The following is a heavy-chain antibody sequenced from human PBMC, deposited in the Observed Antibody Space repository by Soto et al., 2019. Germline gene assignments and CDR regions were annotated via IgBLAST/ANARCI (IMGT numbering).Heavy chain of an antibody. J-gene: IGHJ5*02. V-gene: IGHV3-30-3*01. CDR1: GFAFSIYA. CDR2: ISYDGSNK. CDR3: AAMVRGVKDRWFDP. D-gene: IGHD3-10*01. Sequence: PGGSLRLSCAASGFAFSIYAMHLVRQSPGKGLEWVAVISYDGSNKYYADSVKGRFTISRDNSKNTLYLQMNSLRAEDKAVYYCAAMVRGVKDRWFDPWGQGTLVTVSS.